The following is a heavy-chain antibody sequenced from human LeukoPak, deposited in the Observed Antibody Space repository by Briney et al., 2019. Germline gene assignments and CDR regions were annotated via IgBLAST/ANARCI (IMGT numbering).Heavy chain of an antibody. D-gene: IGHD6-19*01. CDR3: AKTSSGWYPFDY. CDR2: ITGSGDNT. V-gene: IGHV3-23*01. J-gene: IGHJ4*02. CDR1: GFTFRSYA. Sequence: GGSLRLSCAASGFTFRSYAMSWVRQAPGKGLEWVSAITGSGDNTYYADSVKGRSTISRDNSKNTLFLQMNSLGVEDTAVYYCAKTSSGWYPFDYWGQGTLVTVSS.